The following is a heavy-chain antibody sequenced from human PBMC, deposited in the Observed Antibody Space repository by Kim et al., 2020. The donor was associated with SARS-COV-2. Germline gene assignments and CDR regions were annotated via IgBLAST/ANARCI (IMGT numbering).Heavy chain of an antibody. D-gene: IGHD2-15*01. V-gene: IGHV1-8*01. CDR3: AIGQCSGGTCPGPYYMDV. J-gene: IGHJ6*03. Sequence: ASVKVSCKPSGFTFSSYDINWMRQATGQGLEWMGWMNPNSGNTGFAPQFQGRVTMTRDTSRGTAYMELNGLRSEDTAVYYCAIGQCSGGTCPGPYYMDVW. CDR1: GFTFSSYD. CDR2: MNPNSGNT.